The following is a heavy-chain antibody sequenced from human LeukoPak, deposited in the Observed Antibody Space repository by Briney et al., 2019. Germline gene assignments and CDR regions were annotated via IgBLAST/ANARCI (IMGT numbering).Heavy chain of an antibody. V-gene: IGHV3-30*02. CDR1: GFIFSNYA. CDR3: VRGGGRDGYFY. CDR2: IRHDGTIK. J-gene: IGHJ4*02. Sequence: GGSLRLSCSASGFIFSNYAMNWVRRAPGKGLEWVAFIRHDGTIKYYADSVRGRFTISRDNSKNTLYLQMNNLRPEDTAVYYCVRGGGRDGYFYWGQGTLVTVSS. D-gene: IGHD5-24*01.